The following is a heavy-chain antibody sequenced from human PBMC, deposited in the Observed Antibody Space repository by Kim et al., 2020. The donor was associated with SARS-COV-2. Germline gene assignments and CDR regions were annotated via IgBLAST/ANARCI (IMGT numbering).Heavy chain of an antibody. V-gene: IGHV3-30*02. CDR3: ARQFSGWYFDY. D-gene: IGHD6-19*01. J-gene: IGHJ4*02. CDR2: NK. Sequence: NKYYADSVKGRFTISRDTSRNTLYLQMNSLRAEDTAIYYCARQFSGWYFDYWGQGTLVTVSS.